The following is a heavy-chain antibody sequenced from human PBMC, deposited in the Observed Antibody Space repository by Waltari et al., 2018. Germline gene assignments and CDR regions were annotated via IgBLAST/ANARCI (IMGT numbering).Heavy chain of an antibody. Sequence: QVQLVQSGAEVKKPGASVKVSCKASGYTFTSYAMPWVRQAPGQRLEWMGWINAGNGNTKYSQEFQGRVTITRDTSASTAYMELSSLRSEDMAVYYCARGVMDYDFWSGYPAIYYFDYWGQGTLVTVSS. CDR1: GYTFTSYA. CDR2: INAGNGNT. J-gene: IGHJ4*02. V-gene: IGHV1-3*03. D-gene: IGHD3-3*01. CDR3: ARGVMDYDFWSGYPAIYYFDY.